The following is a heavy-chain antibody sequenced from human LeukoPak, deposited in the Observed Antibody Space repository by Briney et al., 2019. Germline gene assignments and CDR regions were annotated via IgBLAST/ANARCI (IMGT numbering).Heavy chain of an antibody. CDR1: GGSTNSHY. Sequence: SETLSLTCTVSGGSTNSHYWSWIRQPPGKGLEWIGYIYYSGSTHYNPSLKSRVTISVDTSKNHFSLKLGSVTAADTAVYYCARMRDWFDPWGQGTLVTVSS. CDR3: ARMRDWFDP. CDR2: IYYSGST. J-gene: IGHJ5*02. V-gene: IGHV4-59*11.